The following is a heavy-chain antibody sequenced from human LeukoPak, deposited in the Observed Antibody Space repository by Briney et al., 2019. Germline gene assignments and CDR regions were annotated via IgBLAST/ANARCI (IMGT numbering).Heavy chain of an antibody. CDR2: ITSAGNT. CDR1: GCTFRNYA. CDR3: AKGGGPYHLPTDY. Sequence: GGSLRLSCAASGCTFRNYAMNWVRLAPGKGLEWVSAITSAGNTYYADSVKGRFTISRDSSKNTLYLQMNSLRSEDTAVYYCAKGGGPYHLPTDYWGQGTLVTVSS. V-gene: IGHV3-23*01. J-gene: IGHJ4*02. D-gene: IGHD2-2*01.